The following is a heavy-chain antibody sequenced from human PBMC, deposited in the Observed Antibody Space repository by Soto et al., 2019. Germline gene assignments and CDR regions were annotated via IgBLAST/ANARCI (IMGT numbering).Heavy chain of an antibody. CDR3: AIRYYYDSSGYPPEAFDI. D-gene: IGHD3-22*01. Sequence: ASVKVSCKASGYTFTNFGISWVRQAPGQGLEWMGWISAYNGNTNYAQKLQGRVTMTTDTSTSTAYMELRSLRSDDTAVYYCAIRYYYDSSGYPPEAFDIWGQGTMVTVSS. CDR2: ISAYNGNT. J-gene: IGHJ3*02. CDR1: GYTFTNFG. V-gene: IGHV1-18*01.